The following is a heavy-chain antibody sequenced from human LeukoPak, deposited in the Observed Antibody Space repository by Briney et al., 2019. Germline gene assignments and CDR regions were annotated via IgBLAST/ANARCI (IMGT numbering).Heavy chain of an antibody. CDR3: AREFRYFYGMDV. CDR2: IKQDGREK. J-gene: IGHJ6*02. D-gene: IGHD3-9*01. Sequence: GGSLRPSCAASGFTFSSYWMSWVRQAPGKGLEWVANIKQDGREKFYVDSVKGRFTISRDNAENSLYLQMNSLRAEDTAVYYCAREFRYFYGMDVWGQGTTVTVSS. CDR1: GFTFSSYW. V-gene: IGHV3-7*03.